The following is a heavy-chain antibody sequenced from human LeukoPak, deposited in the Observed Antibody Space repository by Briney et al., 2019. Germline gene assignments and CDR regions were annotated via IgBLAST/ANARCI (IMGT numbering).Heavy chain of an antibody. D-gene: IGHD3-22*01. CDR1: DGSINSYY. Sequence: SETLSLTCSVSDGSINSYYWNWIRRPPGKGLEWIGYIYYNGNTNYSPSLKSRVTISVDTSKNQFSLKLSSVTAADMAVYYCERVQYYDSSGYPYFDYWGQGTLVTVSS. CDR3: ERVQYYDSSGYPYFDY. CDR2: IYYNGNT. J-gene: IGHJ4*02. V-gene: IGHV4-59*01.